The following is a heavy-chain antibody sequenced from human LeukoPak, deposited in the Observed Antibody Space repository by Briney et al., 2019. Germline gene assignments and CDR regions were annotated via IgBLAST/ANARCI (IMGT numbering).Heavy chain of an antibody. Sequence: SETLSLTCTVSGGSISSYYWSWIRQPPGEGLEWIGYIYYSGSTNYNPSLKSRVTISVDTSKNQFSLKLSSVTAADTAVYYCARASTPLYYYGMDVWGQGTTVTVSS. CDR3: ARASTPLYYYGMDV. CDR1: GGSISSYY. CDR2: IYYSGST. J-gene: IGHJ6*02. V-gene: IGHV4-59*01.